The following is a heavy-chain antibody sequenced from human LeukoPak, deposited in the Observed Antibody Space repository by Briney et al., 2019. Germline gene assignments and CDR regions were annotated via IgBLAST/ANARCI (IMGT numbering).Heavy chain of an antibody. Sequence: ASVKVSCKASGYTFTGYYMHWVRQAPGQGLEWMGWINPNSGGTNYSQKFQSRGTMTRDTSISTAYMELSRLRSDDTAVYYCARELAPDYWGQGTLVTVSS. D-gene: IGHD6-6*01. CDR1: GYTFTGYY. J-gene: IGHJ4*02. V-gene: IGHV1-2*02. CDR2: INPNSGGT. CDR3: ARELAPDY.